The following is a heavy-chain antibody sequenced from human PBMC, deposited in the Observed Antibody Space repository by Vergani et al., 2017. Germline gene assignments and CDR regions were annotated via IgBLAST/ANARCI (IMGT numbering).Heavy chain of an antibody. J-gene: IGHJ4*02. Sequence: QVQLVQSGAEVKKPGASVTVSCKASGYTFTNYYIYWVRQAPGQGLEWMGLINPSGGSTNYAQKFQGRVTMTRDKSTSTVYMELSSLRAEDTAVYYCARTITNDDTSIWGQGTLVTVSS. CDR1: GYTFTNYY. CDR3: ARTITNDDTSI. CDR2: INPSGGST. D-gene: IGHD1-14*01. V-gene: IGHV1-46*01.